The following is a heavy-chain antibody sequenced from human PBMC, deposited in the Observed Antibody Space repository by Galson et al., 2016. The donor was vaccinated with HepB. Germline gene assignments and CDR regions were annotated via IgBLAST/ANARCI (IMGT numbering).Heavy chain of an antibody. V-gene: IGHV3-23*01. CDR1: GFTFSNYG. D-gene: IGHD1-26*01. Sequence: SLRLSCAASGFTFSNYGMTWVRQAPGKGLEVASSISRSGDSSDYADSVKGRFTISRDNSKNTLSLKMNSLTADDPAIYYCVQGSTAPAVWGKGATVTVSS. CDR2: ISRSGDSS. CDR3: VQGSTAPAV. J-gene: IGHJ6*04.